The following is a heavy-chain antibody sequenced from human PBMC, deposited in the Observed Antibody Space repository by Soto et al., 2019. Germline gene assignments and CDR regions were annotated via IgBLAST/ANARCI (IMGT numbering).Heavy chain of an antibody. CDR3: ARDTGPHSSSWYPVFDY. D-gene: IGHD6-13*01. Sequence: GGSLRLSCAASGFTFSSYAMHWVRQAPGKGLEWVAVISYDGSNKYYADSVKGRFTISRDNSKNTLYLQMNSLRAEDTAVYYCARDTGPHSSSWYPVFDYWGQGTLVTVSS. J-gene: IGHJ4*02. CDR2: ISYDGSNK. CDR1: GFTFSSYA. V-gene: IGHV3-30-3*01.